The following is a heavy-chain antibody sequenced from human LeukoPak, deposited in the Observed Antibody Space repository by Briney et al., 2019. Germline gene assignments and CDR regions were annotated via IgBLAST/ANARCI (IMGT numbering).Heavy chain of an antibody. J-gene: IGHJ4*02. D-gene: IGHD1-1*01. V-gene: IGHV5-51*01. CDR3: ATFYNLFAFDY. CDR1: GYSFVSHW. CDR2: IYPGDSDT. Sequence: GESLKISCKASGYSFVSHWIVWVRQMPGKGLEWLGIIYPGDSDTRYSPSFQGQVTISADKSISTAYLQWSSLKASDTAMYYCATFYNLFAFDYWGQGTLVTVSS.